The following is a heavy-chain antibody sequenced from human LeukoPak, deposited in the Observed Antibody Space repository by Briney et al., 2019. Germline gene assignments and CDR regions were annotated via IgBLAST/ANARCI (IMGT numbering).Heavy chain of an antibody. J-gene: IGHJ4*02. Sequence: PGGSLRLSCAASGFTFSSYAMHWVRQAPGKGLEWVAVISYDGSNKYYADSVKGRFTISRDNSKNTLYLQMNSLRAEDTAVYYCAKINGRVPAAMNGPGLDYWGQGTLVTVSS. CDR2: ISYDGSNK. CDR3: AKINGRVPAAMNGPGLDY. CDR1: GFTFSSYA. V-gene: IGHV3-30*04. D-gene: IGHD2-2*01.